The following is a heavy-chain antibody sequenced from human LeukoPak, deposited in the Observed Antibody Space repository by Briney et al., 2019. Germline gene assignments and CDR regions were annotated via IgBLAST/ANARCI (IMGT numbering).Heavy chain of an antibody. CDR2: FDPEDGET. CDR1: GYTLTELS. V-gene: IGHV1-24*01. CDR3: ATVPRFLEWLLSFDY. J-gene: IGHJ4*02. Sequence: ASVKVSCKVSGYTLTELSMHWVRQAPGKGLEWMGGFDPEDGETIYAQKFQGRVTMTEDTSTDTAYMELSSLRSEDTAVYYCATVPRFLEWLLSFDYWGRGTLVTVSS. D-gene: IGHD3-3*01.